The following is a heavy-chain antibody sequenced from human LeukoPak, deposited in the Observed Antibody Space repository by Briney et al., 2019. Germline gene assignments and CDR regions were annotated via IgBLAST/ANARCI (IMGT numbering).Heavy chain of an antibody. J-gene: IGHJ4*01. CDR3: VRKGLGLPFSA. D-gene: IGHD3/OR15-3a*01. Sequence: GGSLRLSCAASGFTFSSYGMHWVRQAPGKGLEWVAVISYDGSNKYYADSVKGRFTISRDNSKNTLYLQMNSLRAEDTAVYYCVRKGLGLPFSAGGQATLVP. V-gene: IGHV3-30*03. CDR1: GFTFSSYG. CDR2: ISYDGSNK.